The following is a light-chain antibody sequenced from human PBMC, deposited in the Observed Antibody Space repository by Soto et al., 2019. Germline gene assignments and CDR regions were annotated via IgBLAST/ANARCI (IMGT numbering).Light chain of an antibody. CDR3: QQYDNWPPKT. CDR2: AAS. V-gene: IGKV3-20*01. CDR1: QSVSRDY. Sequence: EIVLAQSPGTLSLSPGQRATLSCRASQSVSRDYVAWYQHKPGQAPRLLIYAASSRPSGIPDRFGGSGSGTDFTLTISRLEPEDVGVYYCQQYDNWPPKTFGGGTKVEVK. J-gene: IGKJ4*01.